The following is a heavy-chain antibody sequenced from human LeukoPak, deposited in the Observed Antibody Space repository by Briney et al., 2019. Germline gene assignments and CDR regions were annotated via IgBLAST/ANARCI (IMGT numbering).Heavy chain of an antibody. CDR3: ARGPDYDILADYFDY. CDR2: LSKDGSNK. Sequence: PGRSLRLSCAADGFTYSNYALHWVRQAPSKGLEWAAVLSKDGSNKFYADSVRGRFTISRDNSKNTLFLQMNSLRPEDTAVYYCARGPDYDILADYFDYWGQGTLVTVSS. J-gene: IGHJ4*02. V-gene: IGHV3-30*04. D-gene: IGHD3-9*01. CDR1: GFTYSNYA.